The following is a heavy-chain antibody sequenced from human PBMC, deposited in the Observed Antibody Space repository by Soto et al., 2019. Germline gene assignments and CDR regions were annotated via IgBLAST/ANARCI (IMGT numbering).Heavy chain of an antibody. CDR2: INPNSGGT. J-gene: IGHJ4*02. CDR1: GYTFNGYY. D-gene: IGHD3-9*01. CDR3: ARDRGGYDILTGYYPSYYFDY. V-gene: IGHV1-2*04. Sequence: ASVKVSCKASGYTFNGYYMHWVRQAPGQGLEWMGWINPNSGGTNYAQKFQGWVTMTRDTSISTAYMELSRLRSDDTAVYYCARDRGGYDILTGYYPSYYFDYWGQGTLVTVS.